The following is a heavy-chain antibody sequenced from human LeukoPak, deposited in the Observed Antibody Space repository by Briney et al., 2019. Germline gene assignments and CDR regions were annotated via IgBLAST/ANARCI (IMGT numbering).Heavy chain of an antibody. CDR1: GYIFPNDD. J-gene: IGHJ6*02. CDR2: MNPKTGNT. Sequence: DSVKVSCKASGYIFPNDDINWVRQATGQGLEWMGWMNPKTGNTGYAQKFQGRVTMTRDTSTNTAYMELSSLRLEDTAVYYCARDNYPYGLDVWGQGTTVTVSS. D-gene: IGHD1-1*01. CDR3: ARDNYPYGLDV. V-gene: IGHV1-8*01.